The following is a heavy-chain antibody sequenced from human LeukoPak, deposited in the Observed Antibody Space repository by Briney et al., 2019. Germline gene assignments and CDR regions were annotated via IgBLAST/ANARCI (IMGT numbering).Heavy chain of an antibody. V-gene: IGHV3-9*01. J-gene: IGHJ4*02. CDR2: ISWNSGSI. D-gene: IGHD2/OR15-2a*01. Sequence: GRSLRLSCAASRFTFDDYAMHWVRQAPGKGLEWVSGISWNSGSIGYADSVKGRFTISRDNAKNSLYLQMNSLRAEDTALYYCAKAKYGTHYYFDYWGQGTLVTVSS. CDR3: AKAKYGTHYYFDY. CDR1: RFTFDDYA.